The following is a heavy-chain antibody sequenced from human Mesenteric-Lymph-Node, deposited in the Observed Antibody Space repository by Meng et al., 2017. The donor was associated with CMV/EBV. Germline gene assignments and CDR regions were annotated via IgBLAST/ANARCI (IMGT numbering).Heavy chain of an antibody. D-gene: IGHD3-10*01. CDR1: GGTFRSQT. V-gene: IGHV1-69*02. Sequence: SVKVSCKASGGTFRSQTISWVRQAPGQGLEWMGRIIPLIGIVNYAQQFQGRVTITAGKSSTTAYMELSSLRYDDTAVYYCTRGGGPRDWFDPWGQGTLVTVSS. J-gene: IGHJ5*02. CDR3: TRGGGPRDWFDP. CDR2: IIPLIGIV.